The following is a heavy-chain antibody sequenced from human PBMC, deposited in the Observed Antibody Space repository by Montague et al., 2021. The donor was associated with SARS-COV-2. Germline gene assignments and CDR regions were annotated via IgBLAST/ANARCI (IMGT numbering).Heavy chain of an antibody. CDR2: ISHSGST. D-gene: IGHD2-2*01. CDR1: GGSLSGYY. CDR3: ARVPYRLLCVPRYYGMDV. V-gene: IGHV4-34*01. Sequence: TLSLTCAVYGGSLSGYYWSWIRQPPGEGLEWIAEISHSGSTSYNPSLKSRVTISVDTSKNQFSLKLSSATAADTAVYYCARVPYRLLCVPRYYGMDVWGQGTTVTVSS. J-gene: IGHJ6*02.